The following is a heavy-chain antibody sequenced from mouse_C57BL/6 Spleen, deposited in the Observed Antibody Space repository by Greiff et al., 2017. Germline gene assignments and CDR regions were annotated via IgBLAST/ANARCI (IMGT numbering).Heavy chain of an antibody. CDR1: GYAFSSSW. V-gene: IGHV1-82*01. J-gene: IGHJ1*03. CDR3: ARSIIATVVATREYFDV. CDR2: IYPGDGDT. Sequence: QVQLKQSGPELVKPGASVKISCKASGYAFSSSWMNWVKQRPGKGLEWIGRIYPGDGDTNYNGKFKGKATLTADKSSSTAYMQLSSLTSEDSAVYFCARSIIATVVATREYFDVWGTGTTVTVSS. D-gene: IGHD1-1*01.